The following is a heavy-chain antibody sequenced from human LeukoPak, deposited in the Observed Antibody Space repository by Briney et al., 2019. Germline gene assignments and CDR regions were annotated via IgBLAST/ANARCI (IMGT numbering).Heavy chain of an antibody. CDR3: AKDELYSGRGVSGQFDY. CDR1: GFTFSSYA. CDR2: ISGSGGST. J-gene: IGHJ4*02. Sequence: GGSLRLSCAASGFTFSSYAMSWVRQAPGKGLEWVSAISGSGGSTYYADSVKGRFTISRDNSKNTLYLQMNSLRAEDTAVYYCAKDELYSGRGVSGQFDYWGQGTLVTVSS. D-gene: IGHD3-10*02. V-gene: IGHV3-23*01.